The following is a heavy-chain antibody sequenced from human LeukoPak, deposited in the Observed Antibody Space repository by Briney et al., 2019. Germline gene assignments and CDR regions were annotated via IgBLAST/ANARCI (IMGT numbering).Heavy chain of an antibody. CDR2: INPNSGGA. D-gene: IGHD4-11*01. CDR3: ARSADYSNQHNDY. V-gene: IGHV1-2*02. J-gene: IGHJ4*02. CDR1: GYTFTGYY. Sequence: DSVKVSCKASGYTFTGYYMHGVRQAPGQGLEWMGWINPNSGGANYAQKFQGRVTMTRDTSISTGYMELSSLRSDDTAVYYCARSADYSNQHNDYWGQGTLVTVSS.